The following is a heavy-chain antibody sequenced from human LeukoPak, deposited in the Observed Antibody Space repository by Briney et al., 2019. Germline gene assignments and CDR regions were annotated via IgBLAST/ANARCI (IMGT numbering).Heavy chain of an antibody. D-gene: IGHD6-19*01. V-gene: IGHV4-38-2*02. CDR2: IYHSGST. CDR1: GYSISSGYY. Sequence: SETLSLTCTVSGYSISSGYYWGWIRQPPGKGLEWIGSIYHSGSTYYNPSLKSRVTISVDTSKNQFSLKLSSVTAADTAVYYCARRSSGWYDVWGKGTTVTISS. CDR3: ARRSSGWYDV. J-gene: IGHJ6*04.